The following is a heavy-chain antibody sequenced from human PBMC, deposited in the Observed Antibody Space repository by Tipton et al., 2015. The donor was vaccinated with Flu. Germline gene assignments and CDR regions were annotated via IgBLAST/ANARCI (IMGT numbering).Heavy chain of an antibody. D-gene: IGHD3-10*01. CDR2: IWYDGSNK. Sequence: SLRLSCAASGFTFSSYGMHWVRQAPGKGLEWVAVIWYDGSNKYYADFVKGRFTISRDNSKNTLYLQMNSLRAEDTAVYYCARDKWFGEPPYYFDYWGQGTLVTVSS. V-gene: IGHV3-33*01. J-gene: IGHJ4*02. CDR3: ARDKWFGEPPYYFDY. CDR1: GFTFSSYG.